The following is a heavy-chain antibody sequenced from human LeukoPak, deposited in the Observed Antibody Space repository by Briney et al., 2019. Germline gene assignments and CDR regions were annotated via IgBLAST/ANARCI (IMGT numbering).Heavy chain of an antibody. CDR1: GGSISSYY. CDR2: IYHSGST. D-gene: IGHD5-18*01. Sequence: SETLSLTCTVSGGSISSYYWSWIRQPPGKGLEWIGYIYHSGSTYYNPSLKSRVTISVDRSKNQFSLKLSSVTAADTAVYYCAGAQAGLQLPSDYYYYMDVWGKGTTVTVSS. J-gene: IGHJ6*03. CDR3: AGAQAGLQLPSDYYYYMDV. V-gene: IGHV4-59*04.